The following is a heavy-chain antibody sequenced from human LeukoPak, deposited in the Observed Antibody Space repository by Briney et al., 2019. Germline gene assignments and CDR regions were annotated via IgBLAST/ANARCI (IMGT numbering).Heavy chain of an antibody. D-gene: IGHD6-13*01. CDR1: GGSISSGGYY. Sequence: PSQTLSLTCTVSGGSISSGGYYWSWIRQHPGKGLEWIGYIYYSGSTYYNPSLKSRVTISVDTSKNQFSLKLSSVTAADTAVYYCATAVSAADSPLGYWGQGTLVTVSS. CDR3: ATAVSAADSPLGY. J-gene: IGHJ4*02. V-gene: IGHV4-31*03. CDR2: IYYSGST.